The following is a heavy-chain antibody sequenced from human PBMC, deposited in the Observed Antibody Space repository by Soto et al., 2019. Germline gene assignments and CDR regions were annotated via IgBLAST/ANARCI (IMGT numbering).Heavy chain of an antibody. Sequence: ASVKVSCKASGYTFTSYYMHWVRQAPGQGLEWMGIINPSGGSTSYAQKFQGRVTMTRDTSTSTVYMELSSLRSEDTAVYYCARAGVAYCTTTSCYPYYYVMDVWGQGTTVTVSS. D-gene: IGHD2-2*01. CDR2: INPSGGST. CDR1: GYTFTSYY. CDR3: ARAGVAYCTTTSCYPYYYVMDV. J-gene: IGHJ6*02. V-gene: IGHV1-46*01.